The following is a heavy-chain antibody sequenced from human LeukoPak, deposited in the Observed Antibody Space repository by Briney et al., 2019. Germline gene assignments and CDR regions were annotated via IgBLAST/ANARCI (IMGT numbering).Heavy chain of an antibody. CDR1: GGSISSGGYY. J-gene: IGHJ3*02. CDR3: ARESTVTTGGPAFDI. CDR2: IYYSGST. D-gene: IGHD4-17*01. V-gene: IGHV4-31*03. Sequence: SETLSLTCTVSGGSISSGGYYWSWIRQHPGKGLEWIGYIYYSGSTYYNPSLKSRVTISVDTSKNQLSLKLSSVTAADTAVYYCARESTVTTGGPAFDIWGQGTMVTVSS.